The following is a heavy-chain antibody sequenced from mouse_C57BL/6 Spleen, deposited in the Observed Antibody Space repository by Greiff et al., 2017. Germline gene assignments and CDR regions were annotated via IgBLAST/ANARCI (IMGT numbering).Heavy chain of an antibody. CDR1: GYTFTSYW. CDR3: ARKRIYYGNNDYFDY. V-gene: IGHV1-50*01. D-gene: IGHD2-1*01. Sequence: QVQLQQPGAELVKPGASVKLSCKASGYTFTSYWMQWVKQRPGQGLEWIGEIDPSDSYTNYNQKFKGKATLTVDTSSSTAYMQLSSLTSEDSAVYYCARKRIYYGNNDYFDYWGQGTTLTVSS. CDR2: IDPSDSYT. J-gene: IGHJ2*01.